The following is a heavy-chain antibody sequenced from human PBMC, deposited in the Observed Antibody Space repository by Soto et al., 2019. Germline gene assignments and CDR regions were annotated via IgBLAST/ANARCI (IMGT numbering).Heavy chain of an antibody. CDR2: IFDSGNA. CDR1: GGSTNSYC. Sequence: SETLSLTCTVSGGSTNSYCWSWIRQPPGKGLEGIGYIFDSGNANYNPSLKSRVTISVDTSKNQFSLKLTSVTAADTDVYYCARDSGSYYAWFDPWGQGTLVTVSS. CDR3: ARDSGSYYAWFDP. J-gene: IGHJ5*02. D-gene: IGHD1-26*01. V-gene: IGHV4-59*01.